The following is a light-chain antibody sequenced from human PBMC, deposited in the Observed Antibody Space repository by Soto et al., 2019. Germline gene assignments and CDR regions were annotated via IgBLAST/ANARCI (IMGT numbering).Light chain of an antibody. CDR1: RSDIGGYSH. Sequence: QSALTQPASVSGSPGQSITVSCTGTRSDIGGYSHVSWYQQHPDKVPKLIIYEVRNRPSGVSNRFSASKFGNTASLTISGLQAEHEADYYCSSYTSSGTYVFGTGTKLTVL. J-gene: IGLJ1*01. CDR3: SSYTSSGTYV. V-gene: IGLV2-14*03. CDR2: EVR.